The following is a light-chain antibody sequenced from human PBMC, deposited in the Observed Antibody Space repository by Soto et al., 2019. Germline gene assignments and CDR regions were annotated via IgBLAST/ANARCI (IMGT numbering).Light chain of an antibody. V-gene: IGLV2-14*01. CDR1: SSDVGGSNY. CDR3: SSYTSSSLYV. Sequence: QSALTQPASVSGSPGQSITISCTGTSSDVGGSNYVSWYQQLPGTAPKLMIYDVSDRPSGVSNRFSGSKSGNTASLTISGLQAEDEADYYCSSYTSSSLYVFGTGTKVTVL. J-gene: IGLJ1*01. CDR2: DVS.